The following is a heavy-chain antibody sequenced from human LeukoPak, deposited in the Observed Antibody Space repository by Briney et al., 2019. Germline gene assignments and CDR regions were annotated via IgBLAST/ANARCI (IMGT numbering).Heavy chain of an antibody. CDR1: GFTDSSNY. CDR2: IYSGGST. D-gene: IGHD6-19*01. CDR3: AREIYCSGWSAPTSYYGMDV. J-gene: IGHJ6*02. Sequence: PGGSLRLSCAASGFTDSSNYMSWVRQAPGKGQEWVSVIYSGGSTYYADSVKGRFTISRDNSKNTLYLQMNSLRAEDTAVYYCAREIYCSGWSAPTSYYGMDVWGQGTTVTVSS. V-gene: IGHV3-66*02.